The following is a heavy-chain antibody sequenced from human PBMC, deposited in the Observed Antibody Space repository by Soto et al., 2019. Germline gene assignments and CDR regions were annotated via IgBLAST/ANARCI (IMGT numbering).Heavy chain of an antibody. J-gene: IGHJ4*02. D-gene: IGHD6-13*01. CDR3: ARDLAAVPRAFDY. CDR1: GGSISSYF. CDR2: VYYTGTT. Sequence: LSLTCTVSGGSISSYFYIWVRQPPGKGLEWIGSVYYTGTTDYNPSLKSRVTISVDTSKTQFSLNLRSATAADTAVYYCARDLAAVPRAFDYWGRGTLVTVSS. V-gene: IGHV4-59*01.